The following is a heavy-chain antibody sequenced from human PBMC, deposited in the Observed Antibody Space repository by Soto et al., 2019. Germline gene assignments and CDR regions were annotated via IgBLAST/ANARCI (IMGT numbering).Heavy chain of an antibody. D-gene: IGHD3-22*01. CDR2: ISGSGGST. CDR1: GFTFSSYA. V-gene: IGHV3-23*01. CDR3: AKDPRGSLGYYDSSGYYYEGVDYFDY. Sequence: GGSLRLSCAASGFTFSSYAMSWVRQAPGKGLEWVSAISGSGGSTYYADSVKGRFTISRDNSKNTLYLQMNSLRAEDTAVYYCAKDPRGSLGYYDSSGYYYEGVDYFDYWGQGTLVTVSS. J-gene: IGHJ4*02.